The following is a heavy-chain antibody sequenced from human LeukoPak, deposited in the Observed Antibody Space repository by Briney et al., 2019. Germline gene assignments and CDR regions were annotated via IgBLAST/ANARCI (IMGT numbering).Heavy chain of an antibody. CDR2: IYTSGST. CDR1: GGSISSGSYY. J-gene: IGHJ4*02. V-gene: IGHV4-61*02. D-gene: IGHD3-3*01. CDR3: VASVYYDLWSGYFGGY. Sequence: PSETLSLTCTVSGGSISSGSYYWSWIRQPAGKGLEWIGRIYTSGSTNYNPSLKSRVTISVDTSKNQFSLKLSSVTAADTAVYYCVASVYYDLWSGYFGGYWGQGTLVTVSS.